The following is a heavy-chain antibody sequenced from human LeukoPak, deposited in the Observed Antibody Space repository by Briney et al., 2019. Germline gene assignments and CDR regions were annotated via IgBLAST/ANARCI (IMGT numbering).Heavy chain of an antibody. D-gene: IGHD3-10*01. Sequence: SQTLSLTCTVSGGSISSGSYYWNWIRQPAGKGLEWIGRIYTSGSTNYNPSLKSRVTISVDTSKNQFSLKLSSVTAADTAVYYCARGSPLWFGELLSWWFDPWGQGTLVTVSS. CDR2: IYTSGST. V-gene: IGHV4-61*02. CDR1: GGSISSGSYY. J-gene: IGHJ5*02. CDR3: ARGSPLWFGELLSWWFDP.